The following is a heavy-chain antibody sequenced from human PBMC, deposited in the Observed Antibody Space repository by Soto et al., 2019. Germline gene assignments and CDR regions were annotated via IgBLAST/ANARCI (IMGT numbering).Heavy chain of an antibody. V-gene: IGHV4-30-4*01. D-gene: IGHD5-12*01. CDR3: ARIQVEMATAGVNWFDP. Sequence: TLSLTFTVSGGSISSGYYYGSGIRQPPGKGLEWIGYIYYSGSTYYNPSLKSRVTISVDTSKNQFSLKLSSVTAADTAVYYCARIQVEMATAGVNWFDPWGQGTLVTVS. J-gene: IGHJ5*02. CDR2: IYYSGST. CDR1: GGSISSGYYY.